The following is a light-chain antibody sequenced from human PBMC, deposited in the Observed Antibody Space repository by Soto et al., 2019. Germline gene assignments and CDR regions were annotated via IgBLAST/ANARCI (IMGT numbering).Light chain of an antibody. V-gene: IGLV2-14*01. J-gene: IGLJ2*01. CDR1: SSDVGGYNY. CDR3: SSYTSNSNLVV. Sequence: QSALTQPASVSGSPGQSITISCTGTSSDVGGYNYVSWYQQHPGKAPKLMIYDVSNRPSGVSNRFSGSKSGNTASLTISGLQAEDEADYYCSSYTSNSNLVVSGGGTKLTVL. CDR2: DVS.